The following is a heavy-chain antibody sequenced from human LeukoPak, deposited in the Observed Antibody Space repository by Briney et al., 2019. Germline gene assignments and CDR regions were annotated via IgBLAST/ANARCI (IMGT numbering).Heavy chain of an antibody. CDR3: AKTPSNSWGLFDY. D-gene: IGHD6-13*01. CDR2: IRSDGSNK. V-gene: IGHV3-30*02. J-gene: IGHJ4*02. Sequence: GESLKISCKGSGYSFTSYWIGWVRQAPGKGLEWVAFIRSDGSNKYYADSVKGRFTISRDNSKNTLYLEINSLRAEDTAVYYCAKTPSNSWGLFDYWGQGTLVTVSS. CDR1: GYSFTSYW.